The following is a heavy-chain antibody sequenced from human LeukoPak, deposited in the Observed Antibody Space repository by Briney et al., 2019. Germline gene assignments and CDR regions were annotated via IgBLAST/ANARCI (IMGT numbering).Heavy chain of an antibody. D-gene: IGHD3-10*01. CDR2: ISGTGGST. CDR1: GFTFSNYA. J-gene: IGHJ5*02. CDR3: AKGGLNWFDP. Sequence: GGSLRLSCAASGFTFSNYAMSWVRQAPGKGLEWVSAISGTGGSTYYADSVKGRFTISRDNSKNTVYLQMNSLRAEDTAVYYCAKGGLNWFDPWGQGTLVTVSS. V-gene: IGHV3-23*01.